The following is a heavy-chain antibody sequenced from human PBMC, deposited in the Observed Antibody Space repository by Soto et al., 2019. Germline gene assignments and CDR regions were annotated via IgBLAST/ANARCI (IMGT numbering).Heavy chain of an antibody. D-gene: IGHD3-16*01. J-gene: IGHJ6*02. Sequence: QVQLVESGGGVVQPGRSLRLSCAASGFTFSSYGMHWVRQAPGKGLEWVAVISYDGSNKYYADSVKGRFTISRDNSKNTLYLQVNSLRAEDTAVYYCAKDQDDAAGGYYYGMDVWGQGTTVTVSS. CDR1: GFTFSSYG. CDR3: AKDQDDAAGGYYYGMDV. CDR2: ISYDGSNK. V-gene: IGHV3-30*18.